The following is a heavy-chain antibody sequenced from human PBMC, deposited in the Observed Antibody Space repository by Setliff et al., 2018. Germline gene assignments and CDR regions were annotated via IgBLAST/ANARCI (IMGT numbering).Heavy chain of an antibody. CDR1: GLTFQSHA. J-gene: IGHJ6*03. CDR3: ARGQGVTTYYFYGDV. D-gene: IGHD4-17*01. CDR2: ISTTGATT. Sequence: GGSLRLSCVASGLTFQSHAMSWGRQAPGKGLEWVALISTTGATTQYADFVKGRFTISRDNTENTLSLQMHSLRAEDTAVDYCARGQGVTTYYFYGDVWGTGTTVTVSS. V-gene: IGHV3-23*01.